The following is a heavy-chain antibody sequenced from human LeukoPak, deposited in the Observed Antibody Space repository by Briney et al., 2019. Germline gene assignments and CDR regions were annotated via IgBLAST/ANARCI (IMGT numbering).Heavy chain of an antibody. D-gene: IGHD3-10*01. CDR2: VYYSGGT. Sequence: SVTRSLTCTDSGSFISRYYWNWIRQPPGKGLEFIGYVYYSGGTNYNPSLKSRVTISADTSKNQFSLKLSSVTAADTAVYYCASGSMVRGVSNWYCDLWGRGTLVTVSS. V-gene: IGHV4-59*01. CDR3: ASGSMVRGVSNWYCDL. J-gene: IGHJ2*01. CDR1: GSFISRYY.